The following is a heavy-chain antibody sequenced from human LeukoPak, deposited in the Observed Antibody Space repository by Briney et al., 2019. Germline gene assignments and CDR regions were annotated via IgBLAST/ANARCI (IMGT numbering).Heavy chain of an antibody. CDR2: IIPIFGTA. CDR3: ARDGGYSAYYFDY. CDR1: GGTFSSYA. Sequence: SVKVSCKASGGTFSSYAISWVRQAPGQGLEWMGGIIPIFGTANYAQKFQGRVTITADESTSTAYMELSSLRSEVTAVYYCARDGGYSAYYFDYWGQGTLVTVSS. J-gene: IGHJ4*02. D-gene: IGHD3-22*01. V-gene: IGHV1-69*13.